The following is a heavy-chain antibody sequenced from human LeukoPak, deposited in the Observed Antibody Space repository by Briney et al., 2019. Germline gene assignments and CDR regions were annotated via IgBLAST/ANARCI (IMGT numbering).Heavy chain of an antibody. CDR3: ARDRWYCSGGSCYAYFDY. D-gene: IGHD2-15*01. Sequence: GGSLRLSCAASGFTFSSYGMHWVRQAPGKGLEWVAVICYDGSNKYYADSVKGRFTISRDNSKNTLYLQMNSLRAEDTAVYYCARDRWYCSGGSCYAYFDYWGQGTLVTVSS. CDR2: ICYDGSNK. CDR1: GFTFSSYG. V-gene: IGHV3-33*01. J-gene: IGHJ4*02.